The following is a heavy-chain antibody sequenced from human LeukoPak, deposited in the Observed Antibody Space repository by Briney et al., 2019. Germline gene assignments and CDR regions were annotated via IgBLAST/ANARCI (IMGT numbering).Heavy chain of an antibody. D-gene: IGHD3-22*01. CDR3: AAREYYYDSSGYPIDY. J-gene: IGHJ4*02. Sequence: ASVKVSCKASGYTFTSYDINWVRQATGQGLEWMGWMNPNSGNTGYAQKFQGRVTMTRNTSISTAYMELSSLRSEDTAVYYCAAREYYYDSSGYPIDYWGQGTLVTVSS. CDR2: MNPNSGNT. CDR1: GYTFTSYD. V-gene: IGHV1-8*01.